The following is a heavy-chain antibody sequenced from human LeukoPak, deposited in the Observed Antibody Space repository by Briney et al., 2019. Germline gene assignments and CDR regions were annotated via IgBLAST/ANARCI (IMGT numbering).Heavy chain of an antibody. CDR1: GFTFSSYA. D-gene: IGHD2-21*01. CDR3: AREPENMIACDY. V-gene: IGHV3-30-3*01. J-gene: IGHJ4*02. CDR2: ISYDGSNK. Sequence: PGRSLRLSCAASGFTFSSYAMHWVRQAPGKGLEWVAVISYDGSNKYYADFVKGRFTISRDNSKNTLYLQMNSLRAEDTAVYYCAREPENMIACDYWGQGTLVTASS.